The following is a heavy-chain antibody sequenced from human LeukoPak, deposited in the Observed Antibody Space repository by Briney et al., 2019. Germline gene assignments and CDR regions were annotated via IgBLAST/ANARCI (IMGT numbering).Heavy chain of an antibody. CDR2: IYSGGST. V-gene: IGHV3-53*01. CDR1: GFTVSSNY. CDR3: ARESGYYGPKKYYFDY. D-gene: IGHD3-10*01. J-gene: IGHJ4*02. Sequence: PGGSLRLSCAASGFTVSSNYMSWVRQAPGKGLEWVSVIYSGGSTYYADSVKGRFTISRDNSKNTLYLQMNSLRAEDTAVYYCARESGYYGPKKYYFDYWGQGTLVTVSS.